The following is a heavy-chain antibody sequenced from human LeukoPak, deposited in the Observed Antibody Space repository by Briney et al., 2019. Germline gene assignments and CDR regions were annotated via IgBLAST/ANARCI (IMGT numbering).Heavy chain of an antibody. CDR1: GGSFSGYY. D-gene: IGHD6-6*01. J-gene: IGHJ6*03. CDR2: INHSGST. V-gene: IGHV4-34*01. CDR3: ARGIAARQRWYYYYYMDV. Sequence: SETLSLTCAVYGGSFSGYYWSWIRQPPGKGLEWIGEINHSGSTNYNPSLKSRVTISVDTSKNQSSLKLSSVTAADTAVYYCARGIAARQRWYYYYYMDVWGKGTTVTVSS.